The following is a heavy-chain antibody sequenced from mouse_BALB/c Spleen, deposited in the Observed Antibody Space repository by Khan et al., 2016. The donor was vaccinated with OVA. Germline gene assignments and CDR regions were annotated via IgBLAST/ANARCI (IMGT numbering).Heavy chain of an antibody. CDR1: GFNIKDYY. Sequence: VQLQQPGAELVRPGALVKLSCKGAGFNIKDYYMQWVKQRPEQGLEWIGWIDPENGNSIYDPKFQGQASITADTSSNTAYLQLSSLTSEDTAVYYCARSILLYFDYWGQGTTLTVSS. D-gene: IGHD2-3*01. V-gene: IGHV14-1*02. J-gene: IGHJ2*01. CDR2: IDPENGNS. CDR3: ARSILLYFDY.